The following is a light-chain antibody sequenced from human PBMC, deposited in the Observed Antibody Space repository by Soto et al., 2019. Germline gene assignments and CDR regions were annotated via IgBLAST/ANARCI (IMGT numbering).Light chain of an antibody. CDR2: GNT. Sequence: QSVLTQPPSVSGAPGQRVTISCTGSSSNIGAGYDVHWYQQLPGTAPKLLIYGNTNRPSRVPDRFSDSKSGTSASLAITGLQDEDEADYYCQSHDNSLSGYVFGTGTKLTGL. CDR1: SSNIGAGYD. CDR3: QSHDNSLSGYV. J-gene: IGLJ1*01. V-gene: IGLV1-40*01.